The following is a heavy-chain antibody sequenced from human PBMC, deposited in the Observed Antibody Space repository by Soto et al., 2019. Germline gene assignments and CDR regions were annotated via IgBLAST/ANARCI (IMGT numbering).Heavy chain of an antibody. J-gene: IGHJ6*02. Sequence: GGSLRLSCAASGFTFSSYSMHWVRQAPGKGLEWVAVISYDGSNKYYADSVKGRFTISRDNSKNTLYLQMNSLRAEDTAVYYCAKEGPKGYSYGFNYYYGMDVWGQGTTVTVS. D-gene: IGHD5-18*01. V-gene: IGHV3-30*18. CDR1: GFTFSSYS. CDR2: ISYDGSNK. CDR3: AKEGPKGYSYGFNYYYGMDV.